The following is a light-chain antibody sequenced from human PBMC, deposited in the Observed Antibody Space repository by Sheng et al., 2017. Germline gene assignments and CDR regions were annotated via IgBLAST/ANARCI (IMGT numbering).Light chain of an antibody. V-gene: IGKV1-39*01. CDR3: QQTFTIPPT. J-gene: IGKJ3*01. CDR2: ASY. CDR1: RGVGRL. Sequence: DVQMTQSPSSLSASVGDTVIITCRTSRGVGRLLNWYQQKPGKAPKLLIFASYSLQDGVPSRFSGGGSGTDFTLTISSLQPEDFATYFCQQTFTIPPTFGP.